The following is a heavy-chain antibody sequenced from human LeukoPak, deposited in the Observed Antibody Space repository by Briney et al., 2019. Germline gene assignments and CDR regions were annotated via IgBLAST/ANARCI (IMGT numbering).Heavy chain of an antibody. CDR3: ALQPARRLSWFDP. J-gene: IGHJ5*02. Sequence: GSLRLSCAASGFTFSTFAMIWVRQPPGKGLEWIANIYHSGNTYYNPSLKSRVTISVDTSRNQFSLKLSSVTAADTAVYYCALQPARRLSWFDPWGQGTLVTVSS. D-gene: IGHD2-2*01. V-gene: IGHV4-38-2*01. CDR1: GFTFSTFAM. CDR2: IYHSGNT.